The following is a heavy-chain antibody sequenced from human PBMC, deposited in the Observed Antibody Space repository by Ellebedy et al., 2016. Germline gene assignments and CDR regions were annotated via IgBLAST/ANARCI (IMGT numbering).Heavy chain of an antibody. D-gene: IGHD5-18*01. CDR2: INAGNGNT. CDR1: GYTFTSYA. J-gene: IGHJ4*02. Sequence: ASVKVSCKASGYTFTSYAMHWVRQAPGQRLEWMGWINAGNGNTKYSQKFQGRVTITRDTSASTAYMELSSLRSEDTAVYYCAREGRVQLWPIYDYWGQGTLVTVSS. CDR3: AREGRVQLWPIYDY. V-gene: IGHV1-3*01.